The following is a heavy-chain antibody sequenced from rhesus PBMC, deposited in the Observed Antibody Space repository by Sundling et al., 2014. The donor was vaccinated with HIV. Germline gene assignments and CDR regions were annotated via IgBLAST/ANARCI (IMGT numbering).Heavy chain of an antibody. D-gene: IGHD5-12*01. Sequence: QVQLQESGPGLVKPSETLSLTCTVSGASISSYWWSWIRQSPGKGLEWIGEINGNSGSTNYNPSLKSRVTISRDTSKNQFSLKLTSVTAADTAVYYCAIDPTWIQDGDVWGPGVLVTVSS. J-gene: IGHJ5-1*01. CDR1: GASISSYW. CDR3: AIDPTWIQDGDV. CDR2: INGNSGST. V-gene: IGHV4-80*01.